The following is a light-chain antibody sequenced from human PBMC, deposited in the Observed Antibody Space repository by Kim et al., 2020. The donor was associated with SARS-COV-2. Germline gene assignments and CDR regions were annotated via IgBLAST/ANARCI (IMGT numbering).Light chain of an antibody. CDR1: SSDVGGYNY. CDR3: SSYTTTNTVI. V-gene: IGLV2-14*03. Sequence: QSALTQPASVSESPGQSITISCTGTSSDVGGYNYVSWYQQHPGKAPKLMIYDVINRPSGVSNRFSGSKSGNTASLTISGLQADDEADYYYSSYTTTNTVIFGGGTQLTVL. J-gene: IGLJ2*01. CDR2: DVI.